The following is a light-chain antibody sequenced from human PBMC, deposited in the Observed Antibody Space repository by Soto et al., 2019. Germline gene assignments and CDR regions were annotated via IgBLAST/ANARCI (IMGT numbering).Light chain of an antibody. Sequence: QSALTQPASVSGSPGQSITISCTGTSSDIGGYKYVSWYQLHPGKAPKLMIYEVSNRPSGVSNRFSGSKSGNTASLTISGLRGEDEADYHCQSYDSSLTNAVFGGGTKLTVL. V-gene: IGLV2-14*01. CDR3: QSYDSSLTNAV. CDR1: SSDIGGYKY. J-gene: IGLJ2*01. CDR2: EVS.